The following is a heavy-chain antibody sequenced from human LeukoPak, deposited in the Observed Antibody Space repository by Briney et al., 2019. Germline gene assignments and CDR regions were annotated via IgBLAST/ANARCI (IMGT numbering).Heavy chain of an antibody. V-gene: IGHV4-34*01. CDR3: ARGRAFFD. CDR2: INHSGST. D-gene: IGHD3-3*02. Sequence: PSETPSLTCAVYGGSFSGYYWSWIRQPPGKGLEWIGEINHSGSTNYNPSLKSRVTISVDTSKNQFSLKLSSVTAADTAVYYCARGRAFFDWGQGTLITVSS. CDR1: GGSFSGYY. J-gene: IGHJ4*02.